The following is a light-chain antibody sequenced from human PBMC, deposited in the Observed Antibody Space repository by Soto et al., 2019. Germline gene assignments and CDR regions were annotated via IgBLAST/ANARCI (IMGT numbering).Light chain of an antibody. CDR3: QSYDSSLSGWV. CDR2: GNS. J-gene: IGLJ3*02. Sequence: QSVLTQPPSVSGAPGQRVTISCTGSSSNIGAPYDVHWYQQLPGTTPKLLIYGNSNRPSGVPDRFSGSKSGTSASPAITGLQAEDEADYYCQSYDSSLSGWVFGGGTKVTVL. V-gene: IGLV1-40*01. CDR1: SSNIGAPYD.